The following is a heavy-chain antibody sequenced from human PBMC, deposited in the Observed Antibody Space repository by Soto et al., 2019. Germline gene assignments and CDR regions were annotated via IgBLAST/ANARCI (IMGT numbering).Heavy chain of an antibody. CDR3: ARLVASETGYGMDV. V-gene: IGHV3-21*06. CDR1: GFIFSSHN. J-gene: IGHJ6*02. CDR2: ITGSSSYI. D-gene: IGHD3-9*01. Sequence: GGSLRLSCAASGFIFSSHNMNWVRQAPGKGLEWVSSITGSSSYIFYADSVKGRFTISRDNAKNTVYLQMNSLRAEDTGVYYCARLVASETGYGMDVWGQGTTVTVSS.